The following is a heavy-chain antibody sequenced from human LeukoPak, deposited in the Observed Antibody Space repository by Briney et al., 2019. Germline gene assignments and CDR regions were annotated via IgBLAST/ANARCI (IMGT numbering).Heavy chain of an antibody. D-gene: IGHD3-3*01. V-gene: IGHV3-21*01. CDR1: GFTFSSYS. CDR3: ARGNDFWSGYYFDY. CDR2: ISSSSSYI. J-gene: IGHJ4*02. Sequence: GGSLRLPCAASGFTFSSYSMNWVRQAPGKGLEWVSSISSSSSYIYYADSVKGRFTISRDNAKNSLYLQMNSLRAEDTAVYYCARGNDFWSGYYFDYWGQGTLVTVSS.